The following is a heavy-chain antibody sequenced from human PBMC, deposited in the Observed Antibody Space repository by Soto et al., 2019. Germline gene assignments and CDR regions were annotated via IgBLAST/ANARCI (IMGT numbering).Heavy chain of an antibody. D-gene: IGHD4-17*01. Sequence: PGGSLRLSCAASGFTFSDYYMSWIRQAPGKGLEWVSYISSSGSTIYYADSVKGRFTISRDNAKNSLYLQMNSLRAEDTAVYYCAREPNDYAPKNPHFDYWGQGTLVTVSS. CDR1: GFTFSDYY. J-gene: IGHJ4*02. CDR2: ISSSGSTI. V-gene: IGHV3-11*01. CDR3: AREPNDYAPKNPHFDY.